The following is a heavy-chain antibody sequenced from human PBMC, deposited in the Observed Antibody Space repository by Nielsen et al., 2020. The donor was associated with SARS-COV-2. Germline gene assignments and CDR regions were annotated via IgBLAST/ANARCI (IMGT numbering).Heavy chain of an antibody. V-gene: IGHV4-38-2*02. CDR3: ARDRAPRDFPGTLFDY. D-gene: IGHD1-1*01. CDR2: IYHSGST. J-gene: IGHJ4*02. Sequence: GSLRLSCTVSGYSISSGYYWGWIRQPPGKGLEWIGSIYHSGSTYYNPSLKSRVTISVDTSKNQFSLKLSSVTAADTAVYYCARDRAPRDFPGTLFDYWGQGTLVTVSS. CDR1: GYSISSGYY.